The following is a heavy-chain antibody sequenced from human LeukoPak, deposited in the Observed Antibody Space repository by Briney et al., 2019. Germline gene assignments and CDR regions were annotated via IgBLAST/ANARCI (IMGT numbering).Heavy chain of an antibody. D-gene: IGHD5-18*01. V-gene: IGHV4-38-2*01. CDR3: ARVWGYTYGYFDY. CDR1: DYSISSDYY. J-gene: IGHJ4*02. CDR2: IYHSGTA. Sequence: PSETLSVTCGVSDYSISSDYYWGWIRQPPGKGLEWSGSIYHSGTAYYNPSLNSRATISVDTSKNQFSLKLNAVTAADTAVYYCARVWGYTYGYFDYWGQGTLVTVSS.